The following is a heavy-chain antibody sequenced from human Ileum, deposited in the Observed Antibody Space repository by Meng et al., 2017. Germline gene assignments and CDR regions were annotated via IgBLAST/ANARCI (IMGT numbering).Heavy chain of an antibody. V-gene: IGHV4-30-4*01. J-gene: IGHJ4*02. CDR1: NGSLTNVNNY. D-gene: IGHD5-18*01. Sequence: QVQLQESGPGLGKPSQTLTLTCSVSNGSLTNVNNYWNGIRQAPGQALEHIGYIYYDGSSYATPSLKSRVTMSIDTSTNQFSLRLDSVTAADTAVYYCAREFYVDTAMVIDSWGPGALVTVSS. CDR3: AREFYVDTAMVIDS. CDR2: IYYDGSS.